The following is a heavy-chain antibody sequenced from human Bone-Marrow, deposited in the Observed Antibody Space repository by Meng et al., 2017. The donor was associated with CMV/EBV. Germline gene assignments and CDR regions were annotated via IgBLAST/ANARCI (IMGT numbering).Heavy chain of an antibody. CDR2: ISSSSSYI. V-gene: IGHV3-21*01. D-gene: IGHD2-21*01. J-gene: IGHJ6*02. Sequence: GESLKIYCAASGFTFSSYSMNWVRQAPGKGLEWVSSISSSSSYIYYADSVKGRFTISRDNAKNSLYLQMNSLRAEDTAVYYCARDNHVVVILYGMDVWGQGTTVTVSS. CDR3: ARDNHVVVILYGMDV. CDR1: GFTFSSYS.